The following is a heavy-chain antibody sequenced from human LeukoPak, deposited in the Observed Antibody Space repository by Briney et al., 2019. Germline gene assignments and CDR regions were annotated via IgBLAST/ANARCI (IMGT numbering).Heavy chain of an antibody. D-gene: IGHD3-10*01. Sequence: TGGSLRLSCAASGFTVSSNYMSWVRQAPGKGLEWVSVIYSGGSTYYADSVKGRFTISRDNSKNTLYLQMNSLRAEDTAVYYCARESGIEGDYYFDYWGQGTLVTVSS. J-gene: IGHJ4*02. V-gene: IGHV3-66*01. CDR2: IYSGGST. CDR1: GFTVSSNY. CDR3: ARESGIEGDYYFDY.